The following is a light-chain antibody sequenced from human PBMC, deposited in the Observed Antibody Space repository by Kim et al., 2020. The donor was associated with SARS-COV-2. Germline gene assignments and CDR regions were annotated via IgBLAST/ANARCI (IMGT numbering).Light chain of an antibody. J-gene: IGKJ4*01. Sequence: SPGERAPLSCTASQGVSTSYLVWYQQKVGQAPRLLLYSTSSRASSVPDRFSGSESETEFSLTISGVEPDDFAVYYCQQCQTTPLTFGGGTKVDIK. CDR3: QQCQTTPLT. CDR2: STS. CDR1: QGVSTSY. V-gene: IGKV3-20*01.